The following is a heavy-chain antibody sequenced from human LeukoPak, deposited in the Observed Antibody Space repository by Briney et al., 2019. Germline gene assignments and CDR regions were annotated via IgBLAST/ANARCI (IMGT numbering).Heavy chain of an antibody. CDR1: GGSISSGGDS. CDR2: IYHSGST. Sequence: SETLSLTCAVSGGSISSGGDSWSWIRQPPGKGLEWIGYIYHSGSTYYNPSLKSRVTISVDRSKNQFSLKLSSVTAADTAVYYCARGRSSWAPNWFDPWGQGTLVTVSS. D-gene: IGHD6-13*01. CDR3: ARGRSSWAPNWFDP. J-gene: IGHJ5*02. V-gene: IGHV4-30-2*01.